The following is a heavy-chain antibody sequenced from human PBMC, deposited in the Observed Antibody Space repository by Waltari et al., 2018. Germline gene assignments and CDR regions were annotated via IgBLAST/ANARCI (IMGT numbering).Heavy chain of an antibody. J-gene: IGHJ4*02. V-gene: IGHV3-7*01. CDR3: TRGGRDSSWYWRD. CDR2: IKQDGSEK. D-gene: IGHD6-13*01. Sequence: EVQLVESGGGLAQPGGSLRPSCAASGLGLSNYWMTWVRQASGKGPEWVANIKQDGSEKYYMDSVKGRFTISRDNAKNSLYLQMNNLRVEDTAVYYCTRGGRDSSWYWRDWGQGTLVTVSS. CDR1: GLGLSNYW.